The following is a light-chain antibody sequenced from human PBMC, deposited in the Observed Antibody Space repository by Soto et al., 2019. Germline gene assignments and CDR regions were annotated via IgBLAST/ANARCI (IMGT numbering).Light chain of an antibody. CDR1: QSVSSN. CDR2: GAS. V-gene: IGKV3-15*01. J-gene: IGKJ5*01. CDR3: QQYNNWPIT. Sequence: EIVMTQSPATLSVSPGERATLSCRASQSVSSNLAWYQQKPGQAPRLLIYGASTRATGVPARLSGSGSGTEFTLTISSLQSGDFAVYYCQQYNNWPITFGQGTRLVIK.